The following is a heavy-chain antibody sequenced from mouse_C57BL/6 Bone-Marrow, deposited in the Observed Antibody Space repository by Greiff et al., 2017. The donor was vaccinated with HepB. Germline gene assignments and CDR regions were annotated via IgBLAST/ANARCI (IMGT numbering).Heavy chain of an antibody. Sequence: VQLQQPGAELVKPGASVKLSCKASGYTFTSYWMQWVKQRPGQGLEWIGEIDPSDSYTNYNQKFKGKATLTVDTSSSPAYMQLSSLTSEDSAVYYCAREGWLLPAWFAYWGQGTLVTVSA. CDR2: IDPSDSYT. V-gene: IGHV1-50*01. CDR3: AREGWLLPAWFAY. J-gene: IGHJ3*01. D-gene: IGHD2-3*01. CDR1: GYTFTSYW.